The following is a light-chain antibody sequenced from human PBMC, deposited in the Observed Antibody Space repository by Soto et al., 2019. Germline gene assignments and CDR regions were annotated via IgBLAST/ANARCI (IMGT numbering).Light chain of an antibody. J-gene: IGKJ1*01. CDR2: GAS. CDR1: QSISSN. Sequence: EIVMTQSPATLSVSPGERATLSCRASQSISSNLAWYQQKPGQTPRLLIYGASTRAAGIPARFSGSGSGTDFTLTISSLAPDDFAIYYCHQRQSWPRTFGQGTKVEIK. V-gene: IGKV3-15*01. CDR3: HQRQSWPRT.